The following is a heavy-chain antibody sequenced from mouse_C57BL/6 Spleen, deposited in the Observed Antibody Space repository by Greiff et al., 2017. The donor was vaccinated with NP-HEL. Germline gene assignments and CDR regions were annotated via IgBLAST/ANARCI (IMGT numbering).Heavy chain of an antibody. J-gene: IGHJ2*01. CDR3: ASGRPTVVDDYFDY. CDR2: IYPGSGNT. V-gene: IGHV1-76*01. Sequence: QVQLKESGAELVRPGASVKLSCKASGYTFTDYYINWVKQRPGQGLEWIARIYPGSGNTYYNEKFKGKATLTAEKSSSTAYMQLSSLTSEDSAVYFCASGRPTVVDDYFDYWGQGTTLTVSS. D-gene: IGHD1-1*01. CDR1: GYTFTDYY.